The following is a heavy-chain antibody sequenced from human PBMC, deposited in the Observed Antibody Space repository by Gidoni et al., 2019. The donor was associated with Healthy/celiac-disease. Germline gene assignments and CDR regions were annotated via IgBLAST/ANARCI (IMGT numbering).Heavy chain of an antibody. CDR1: GFTFSSYG. Sequence: QVQLVESGGGVVQPGRSLRLSCAASGFTFSSYGMHWVRQAPGKGLAWVAVISYDGSNKYYADSVKGRFTISRDNSKNTLYLQMNSLRAEDTAVYYCAKDLVGGGYDAFDIWGQGTMVTVSS. V-gene: IGHV3-30*18. CDR2: ISYDGSNK. J-gene: IGHJ3*02. CDR3: AKDLVGGGYDAFDI. D-gene: IGHD1-26*01.